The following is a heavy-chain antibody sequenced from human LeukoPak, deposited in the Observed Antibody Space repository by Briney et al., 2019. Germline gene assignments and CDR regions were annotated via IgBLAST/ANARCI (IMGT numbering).Heavy chain of an antibody. Sequence: ASVKVSCKAPGYTFTSYDINWVRQATGQGLEWMGWMNPNSGNTGYAQKFQGRVTMTRDPSISTAFLELSSLTSEDTAVYYCARRSSSSLHYYYYDMDVWGQGTTVTVSS. V-gene: IGHV1-8*01. J-gene: IGHJ6*02. CDR3: ARRSSSSLHYYYYDMDV. D-gene: IGHD2-2*01. CDR2: MNPNSGNT. CDR1: GYTFTSYD.